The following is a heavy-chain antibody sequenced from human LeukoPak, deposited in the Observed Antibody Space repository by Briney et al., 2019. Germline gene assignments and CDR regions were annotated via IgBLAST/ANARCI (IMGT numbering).Heavy chain of an antibody. J-gene: IGHJ3*02. CDR1: GGTFSSYA. D-gene: IGHD3-10*01. CDR3: ARVRITMVRGGHVSRIGSAFDI. CDR2: IIPILGIA. Sequence: SVKVSCKASGGTFSSYAISWVRQAPGQGLEWMGRIIPILGIANYAQKFQGRVTITADKSTSTAYMELSSLRSEDTAVYYCARVRITMVRGGHVSRIGSAFDIWGQGTMVTVSS. V-gene: IGHV1-69*04.